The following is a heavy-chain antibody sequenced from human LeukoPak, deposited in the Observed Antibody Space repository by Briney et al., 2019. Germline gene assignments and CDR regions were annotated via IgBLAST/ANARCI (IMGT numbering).Heavy chain of an antibody. Sequence: SETLSLTCAVYGGSFSGYYWSWIRQPPGKGLEWIGEINHSGSTNYNPSLKSRVTISVDTSKNQFSLKLSSVTAADTAVYFCARYFHGYCSGGSCFYDYWGQGTLVTVSS. J-gene: IGHJ4*02. CDR1: GGSFSGYY. V-gene: IGHV4-34*01. D-gene: IGHD2-15*01. CDR3: ARYFHGYCSGGSCFYDY. CDR2: INHSGST.